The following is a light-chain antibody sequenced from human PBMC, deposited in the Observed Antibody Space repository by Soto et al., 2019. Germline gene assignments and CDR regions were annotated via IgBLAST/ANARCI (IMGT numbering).Light chain of an antibody. J-gene: IGLJ3*02. CDR2: EVT. Sequence: ALTQPPSVSGSPGQSITISCTGTSSDVGDYNRVSWYQHHPGKAPKLMIFEVTNRPSGISDRFSGFKSGSTASLTISELQPDDEADYYCISFTPSTTTHWVFGGGTKVTVL. V-gene: IGLV2-14*01. CDR1: SSDVGDYNR. CDR3: ISFTPSTTTHWV.